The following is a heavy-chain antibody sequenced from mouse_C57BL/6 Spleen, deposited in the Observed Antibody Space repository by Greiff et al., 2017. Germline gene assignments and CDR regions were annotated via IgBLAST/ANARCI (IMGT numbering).Heavy chain of an antibody. Sequence: VKLVESGPELVKPGASVKISCKASGYAFSSSWMNWVKQRPGKGLEWIGRIYPGDGDTNYNGKFKGKATLTADKSSSTAYMQLSSLTSEDSAVYFCARWGITTVHDYWGQGTTLTVSS. CDR1: GYAFSSSW. CDR2: IYPGDGDT. V-gene: IGHV1-82*01. D-gene: IGHD1-1*01. CDR3: ARWGITTVHDY. J-gene: IGHJ2*01.